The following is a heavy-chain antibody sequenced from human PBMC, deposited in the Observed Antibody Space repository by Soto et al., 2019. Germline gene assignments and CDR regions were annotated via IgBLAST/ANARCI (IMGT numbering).Heavy chain of an antibody. D-gene: IGHD3-3*01. J-gene: IGHJ3*02. CDR2: INPGSGAA. CDR1: GYTVTTHY. V-gene: IGHV1-46*01. CDR3: ARGGEVGVAGSAAFDM. Sequence: QVQLVQSGAEVKKPGASVKISCTASGYTVTTHYMHWVRQAPGRGLEWMGAINPGSGAAKYTQTFQARVTMTRDTSINTVYMEMSALRSEDTAVFYCARGGEVGVAGSAAFDMWGQGTMVTVSS.